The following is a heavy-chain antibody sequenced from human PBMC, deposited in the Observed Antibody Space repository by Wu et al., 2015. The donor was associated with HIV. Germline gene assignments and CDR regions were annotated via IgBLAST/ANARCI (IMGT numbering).Heavy chain of an antibody. Sequence: QAQLMQSGGEVKKPGSSVKVSCKTSGGTFHNYAIAWVRQAPGQGLEWMGGLSPLSVGGKYSQRFQGRVTMTMGEGSTTAYMELNSLRPDDTAVYFCGTIVATIDAFDIWGQGTMVTVSS. CDR3: GTIVATIDAFDI. V-gene: IGHV1-69*05. CDR1: GGTFHNYA. D-gene: IGHD5-12*01. CDR2: LSPLSVGG. J-gene: IGHJ3*02.